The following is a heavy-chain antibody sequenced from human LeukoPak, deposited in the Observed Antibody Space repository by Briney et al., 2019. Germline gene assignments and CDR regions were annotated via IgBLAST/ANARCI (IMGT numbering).Heavy chain of an antibody. CDR3: ARDVTMIVVVSHAFDI. J-gene: IGHJ3*02. V-gene: IGHV3-21*01. D-gene: IGHD3-22*01. Sequence: PGGSLRLSCAASGFTFSSYSMNWVCQAPGKGLEWVSSISSSSSYIYYADSVKGRFTISRDNAKNSLYLQMNSLRAEDTAVYYCARDVTMIVVVSHAFDIWGQGTMVTVSS. CDR2: ISSSSSYI. CDR1: GFTFSSYS.